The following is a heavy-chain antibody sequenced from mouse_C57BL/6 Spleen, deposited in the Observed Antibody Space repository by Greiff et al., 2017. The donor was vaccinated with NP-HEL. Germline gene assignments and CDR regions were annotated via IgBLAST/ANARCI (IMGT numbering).Heavy chain of an antibody. J-gene: IGHJ4*01. V-gene: IGHV2-5*01. Sequence: VQRVESGPGLVQPSQSLSITCTVSGFSLTSYGVHWVRPSPGKGLEWLGVIWRGGSTDYNAAFMSRLSITKDNSKSQVFFKMNSLQADDTAIYYCAKNGYGSSYYAMDYWGQGTSVTVSS. CDR3: AKNGYGSSYYAMDY. CDR1: GFSLTSYG. CDR2: IWRGGST. D-gene: IGHD1-1*01.